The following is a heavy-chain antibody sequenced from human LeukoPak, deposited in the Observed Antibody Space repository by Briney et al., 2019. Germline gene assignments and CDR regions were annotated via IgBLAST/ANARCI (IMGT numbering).Heavy chain of an antibody. V-gene: IGHV3-21*01. J-gene: IGHJ5*02. CDR3: ARESGLRFLEWLPKNWFDP. Sequence: GGSLRLSCAASGFTFSSYSMNWVRQAPGKGLEWVSPISSSSSYIYYADSVKGRFTISRDNAKNSLYLQMNSLRAEDTAVYYCARESGLRFLEWLPKNWFDPWGQGTLVTVSS. CDR1: GFTFSSYS. D-gene: IGHD3-3*01. CDR2: ISSSSSYI.